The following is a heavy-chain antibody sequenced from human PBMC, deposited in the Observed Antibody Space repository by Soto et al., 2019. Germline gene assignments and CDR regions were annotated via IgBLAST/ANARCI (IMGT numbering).Heavy chain of an antibody. Sequence: GESLKISCKGSGYSFNNYWIGWVRQVPGKGLEWMGIIYPVDSDTRYSPSFRGQFTISADKSISSAYLQWSSLKASDTAMYYCARQDGYALYYFDSWGQGTLVTVSS. CDR3: ARQDGYALYYFDS. J-gene: IGHJ4*02. D-gene: IGHD5-12*01. V-gene: IGHV5-51*01. CDR2: IYPVDSDT. CDR1: GYSFNNYW.